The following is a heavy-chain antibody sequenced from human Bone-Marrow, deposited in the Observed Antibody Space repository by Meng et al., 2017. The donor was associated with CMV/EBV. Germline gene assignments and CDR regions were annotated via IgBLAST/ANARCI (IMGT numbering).Heavy chain of an antibody. CDR2: ISGYNGNT. J-gene: IGHJ3*02. CDR1: GYTFISYG. V-gene: IGHV1-18*01. Sequence: ASVKVSCKASGYTFISYGISWVRQAPGQGLEWMGWISGYNGNTNYAQKVQGRVTMTTDTSTSTAYMELRRLRSDDTAVYYCARDPLFQSSPNPFYDSSGYPNYALGYAFDIWGQGTMVTVSS. CDR3: ARDPLFQSSPNPFYDSSGYPNYALGYAFDI. D-gene: IGHD3-22*01.